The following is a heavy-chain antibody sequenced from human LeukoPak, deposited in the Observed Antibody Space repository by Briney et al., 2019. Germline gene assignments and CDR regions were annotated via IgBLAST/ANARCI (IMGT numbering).Heavy chain of an antibody. V-gene: IGHV3-66*01. CDR2: FYIDGNT. CDR1: GFAFSSLD. J-gene: IGHJ4*02. Sequence: PGGSLRLSCAASGFAFSSLDMGWVRQAPGKGLEWVSVFYIDGNTYYADSVKGRFTISRDNSKNTVYLQMNSLRAEDTAVYYCARGDGYNFFDYWGQGTLVTVSS. CDR3: ARGDGYNFFDY. D-gene: IGHD5-24*01.